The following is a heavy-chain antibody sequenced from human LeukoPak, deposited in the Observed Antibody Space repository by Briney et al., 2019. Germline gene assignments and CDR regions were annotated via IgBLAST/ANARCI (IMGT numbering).Heavy chain of an antibody. CDR2: TSSDESIK. D-gene: IGHD3-16*01. CDR3: AKDYLGGEPRPLREI. CDR1: GFTFSNYI. J-gene: IGHJ3*02. V-gene: IGHV3-30*04. Sequence: GGSLRLSCAASGFTFSNYITHWVRQAPGKGLEWVAVTSSDESIKIYADSVKGRFTISRDNSKNTLYLQMNSLRAEDTAVYYCAKDYLGGEPRPLREIWGQGTMVTVSS.